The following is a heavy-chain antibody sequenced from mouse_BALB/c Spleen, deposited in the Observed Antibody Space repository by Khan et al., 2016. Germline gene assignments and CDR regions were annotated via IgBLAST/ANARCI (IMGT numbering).Heavy chain of an antibody. D-gene: IGHD2-2*01. CDR2: ITYSGTT. V-gene: IGHV3-2*02. J-gene: IGHJ4*01. Sequence: EVQLQESGPGLVKPSQSLSLTCTVTGYSITSDYAWNWIRQFPGNTLEWMGYITYSGTTTYNPSLKSRISITRDTSKNQFFLQLNSVTTEDTATYYCARRLDAMAYWGQGTSVTVSS. CDR1: GYSITSDYA. CDR3: ARRLDAMAY.